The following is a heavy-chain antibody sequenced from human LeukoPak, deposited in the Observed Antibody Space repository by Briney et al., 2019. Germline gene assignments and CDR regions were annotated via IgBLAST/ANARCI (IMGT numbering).Heavy chain of an antibody. V-gene: IGHV1-18*01. D-gene: IGHD3-10*01. J-gene: IGHJ4*02. CDR3: ARAGYYASDRAFDS. Sequence: ASVKVSCKASGYTFLNYDFTWVRQAPGQGLEWMGWISAHNYNTKYAQRFQGRVTMTADTSTTTAYMELRSLRSDDTAVYYCARAGYYASDRAFDSWGQGTLVTVSS. CDR1: GYTFLNYD. CDR2: ISAHNYNT.